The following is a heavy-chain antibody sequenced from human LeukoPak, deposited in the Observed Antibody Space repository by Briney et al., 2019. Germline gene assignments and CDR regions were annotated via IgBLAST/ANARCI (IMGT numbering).Heavy chain of an antibody. CDR1: GFTFSNSA. CDR3: AKDWSCDY. V-gene: IGHV3-23*01. D-gene: IGHD1-26*01. Sequence: PGGSLRLSCAASGFTFSNSAMTWVRQAPGKGLEWVSAISDSGGKTHYADSVKGRFTIPRDNSKNTLYLQMNSLRVEDTAIYYCAKDWSCDYWGQGTLITVSS. CDR2: ISDSGGKT. J-gene: IGHJ4*02.